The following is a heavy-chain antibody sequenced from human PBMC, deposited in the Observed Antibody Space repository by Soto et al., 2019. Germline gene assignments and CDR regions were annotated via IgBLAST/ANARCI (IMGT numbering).Heavy chain of an antibody. D-gene: IGHD5-12*01. Sequence: GGSLRLSCAASGFTFSSYSMNWVRQAPGKGLEWVSSISSSSSYIYYADSVKGRFTISRDNAKNSLYLQMNSLRAEDTAVYYCARDDSGYDFWAAFDYWGQGTLVTVSS. J-gene: IGHJ4*02. CDR2: ISSSSSYI. CDR1: GFTFSSYS. V-gene: IGHV3-21*01. CDR3: ARDDSGYDFWAAFDY.